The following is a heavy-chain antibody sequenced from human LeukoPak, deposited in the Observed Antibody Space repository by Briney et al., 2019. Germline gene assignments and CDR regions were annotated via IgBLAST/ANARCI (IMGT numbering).Heavy chain of an antibody. J-gene: IGHJ4*02. CDR3: AKEGLGILRSRGAFDY. Sequence: PGRSLRLSCAASGFTFDDYAMHWVRQAPGKGLEWVSGISWNSGSIGYADSVKGRFTISGDNAKNSLYLQMNSLRAEDTALYYCAKEGLGILRSRGAFDYWGQGTLVTVSS. CDR2: ISWNSGSI. D-gene: IGHD6-13*01. CDR1: GFTFDDYA. V-gene: IGHV3-9*01.